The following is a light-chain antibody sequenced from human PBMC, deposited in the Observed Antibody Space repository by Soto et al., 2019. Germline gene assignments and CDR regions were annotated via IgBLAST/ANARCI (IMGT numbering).Light chain of an antibody. V-gene: IGLV1-44*01. CDR3: ASWDDSLNGVL. CDR1: SSNIGSNT. CDR2: SIN. J-gene: IGLJ2*01. Sequence: QSVLTQPPSASGTPGQRVTISCSGSSSNIGSNTVNWYQQLPETAPKLLIYSINQRPSGVPDRFSGSKSGTSASLAISGLQFEDEADYYCASWDDSLNGVLFGGGTKLTVL.